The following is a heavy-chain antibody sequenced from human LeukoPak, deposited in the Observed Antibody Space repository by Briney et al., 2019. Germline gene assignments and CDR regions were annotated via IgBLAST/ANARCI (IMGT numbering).Heavy chain of an antibody. CDR2: IYTSGST. CDR1: GGSISSGSYY. D-gene: IGHD6-19*01. CDR3: AGLYTKAVAGDPPSDY. J-gene: IGHJ4*02. Sequence: PSQTLSLTCTVSGGSISSGSYYWSWIRQPAGKGLEWIGRIYTSGSTNYNPSLKSRVTISVDTSKIQFSLKLSSVTAADTAVYYCAGLYTKAVAGDPPSDYWGQGTLVTVSS. V-gene: IGHV4-61*02.